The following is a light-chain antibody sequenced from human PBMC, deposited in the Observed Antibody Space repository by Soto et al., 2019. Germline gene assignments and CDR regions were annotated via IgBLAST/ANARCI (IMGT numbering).Light chain of an antibody. V-gene: IGLV2-14*03. CDR1: SSDIGAYNY. Sequence: QSALTQPDSVSGSPGQSITISCIGTSSDIGAYNYASWYQQHPGKAPKLIIYDVSNRPSGVSNRFSGSKSGYTASLTISGLQDEDEADYYCSSYSSTITRVFGTGTKVTVL. J-gene: IGLJ1*01. CDR2: DVS. CDR3: SSYSSTITRV.